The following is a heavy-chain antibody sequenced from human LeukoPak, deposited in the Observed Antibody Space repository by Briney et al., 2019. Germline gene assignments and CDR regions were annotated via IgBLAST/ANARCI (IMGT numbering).Heavy chain of an antibody. CDR2: ISVSGSST. Sequence: GGSLRLSCAASGLTFSRFAMSWVRQAPGKGLERVSSISVSGSSTYYADYVKGRFSISRDNSMNTLDLQMNSLRAEDTAVYYCAKGDSSSWFDYWGQGTLVTVSS. V-gene: IGHV3-23*01. D-gene: IGHD6-13*01. CDR3: AKGDSSSWFDY. CDR1: GLTFSRFA. J-gene: IGHJ4*02.